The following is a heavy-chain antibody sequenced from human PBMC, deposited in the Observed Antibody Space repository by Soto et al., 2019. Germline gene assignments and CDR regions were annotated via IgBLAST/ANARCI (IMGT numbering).Heavy chain of an antibody. CDR2: ISGSGGST. CDR3: AKSERSSGWPYYFYY. J-gene: IGHJ4*02. Sequence: GGSLRLSCAASGFTFSSYAMSWVRQAPGKGLEWVSAISGSGGSTYYADSVKGRFTISRDNSKNTLYLQMNSLRAEDTAVYYCAKSERSSGWPYYFYYWGQGTLVTVSS. CDR1: GFTFSSYA. V-gene: IGHV3-23*01. D-gene: IGHD6-19*01.